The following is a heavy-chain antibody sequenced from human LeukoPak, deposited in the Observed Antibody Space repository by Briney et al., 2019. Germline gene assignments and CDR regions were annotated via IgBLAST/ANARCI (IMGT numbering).Heavy chain of an antibody. CDR1: GGSISSSSYY. Sequence: PSETLSLTCTVSGGSISSSSYYWGWIRQPPGKGLEWIGSIYYSGSTYYNPPLKSRVTISVDTSKNQFSLKLSSVTAADTAVYYCARHITTQWLVPRWNWFDPWGQGTLVTVSS. V-gene: IGHV4-39*01. J-gene: IGHJ5*02. CDR3: ARHITTQWLVPRWNWFDP. D-gene: IGHD6-19*01. CDR2: IYYSGST.